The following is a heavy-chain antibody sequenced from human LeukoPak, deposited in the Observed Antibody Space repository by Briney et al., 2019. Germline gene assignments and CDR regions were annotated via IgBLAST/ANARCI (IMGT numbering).Heavy chain of an antibody. CDR2: INPNSGGT. CDR3: ARDRPGNWGPLYYFDY. Sequence: ASVNVSCKASGYTFTGYYMHWVRQAPGQGLEWMGWINPNSGGTNYAQKFQGRVTMTRDTSISTAYMELSRLRSDDTAVYYCARDRPGNWGPLYYFDYWGQGTLVTVSS. J-gene: IGHJ4*02. V-gene: IGHV1-2*02. D-gene: IGHD7-27*01. CDR1: GYTFTGYY.